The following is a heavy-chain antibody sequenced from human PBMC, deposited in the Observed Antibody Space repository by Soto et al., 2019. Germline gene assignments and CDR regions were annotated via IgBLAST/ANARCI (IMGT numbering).Heavy chain of an antibody. V-gene: IGHV3-48*01. CDR3: AREWDGDGYNSGWFDP. CDR1: GFTFSSYS. Sequence: SLRLSCAASGFTFSSYSMNWVRQAPGKGLEWVSYISSSSRTIYCADSVKGRFTISRDNAKNSLYLQMNSLRAEDTAVYYCAREWDGDGYNSGWFDPWGQGTLVTVSS. D-gene: IGHD5-12*01. J-gene: IGHJ5*02. CDR2: ISSSSRTI.